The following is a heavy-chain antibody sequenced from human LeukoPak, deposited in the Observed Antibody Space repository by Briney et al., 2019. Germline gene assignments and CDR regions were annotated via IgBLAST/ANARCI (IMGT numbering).Heavy chain of an antibody. CDR1: GGSISSSSYY. CDR2: IYYSGST. J-gene: IGHJ4*02. Sequence: SETLSLTCTVSGGSISSSSYYWGWIRQPPGKGLEWIGSIYYSGSTYYNPSLKSRVTISVDTSKNQFSLKLSSVTAADTAVYYCARKRRRGPIDYWGQGTLVTVSS. V-gene: IGHV4-39*07. CDR3: ARKRRRGPIDY.